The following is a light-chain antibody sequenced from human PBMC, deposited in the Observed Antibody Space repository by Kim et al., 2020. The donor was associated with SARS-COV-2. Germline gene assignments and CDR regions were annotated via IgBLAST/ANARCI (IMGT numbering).Light chain of an antibody. CDR3: AAWDDSLNGYFV. CDR2: SNN. Sequence: QSVLTQPPSASGTPGQRVTISCSGSRSNIGSNTVNWYQHLPGTAPKLLIYSNNQRPSGVPDRFSGSKSGTSASLAISGLQSEDEADYYCAAWDDSLNGYFVVGTGTKVTVL. J-gene: IGLJ1*01. V-gene: IGLV1-44*01. CDR1: RSNIGSNT.